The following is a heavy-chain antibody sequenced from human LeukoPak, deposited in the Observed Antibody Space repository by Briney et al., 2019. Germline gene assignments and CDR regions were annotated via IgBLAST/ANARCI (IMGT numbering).Heavy chain of an antibody. CDR1: RFMFDQYT. Sequence: GGSLRLSCAASRFMFDQYTMHWVRQAPGKGLEWVSAISGSGGSTYYADSVKGRFTISRDNSKNTLYLQMNSLRAEDTAVYYCAKGGGVWGQGTLVTVSS. V-gene: IGHV3-23*01. D-gene: IGHD3-16*01. J-gene: IGHJ4*02. CDR3: AKGGGV. CDR2: ISGSGGST.